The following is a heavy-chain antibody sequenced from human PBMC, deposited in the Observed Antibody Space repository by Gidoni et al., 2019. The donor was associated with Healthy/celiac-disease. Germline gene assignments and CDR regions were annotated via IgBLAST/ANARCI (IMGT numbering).Heavy chain of an antibody. Sequence: QVQLVESGGGVVQPGRSLRLSCAASGFTFSSYAMHWVRQAPGKGLEWVAVISYDGSNKYYADSVKGRFTISRDNSKNTLYLQMNSLRAEDTAVYYCARSGNGLPGDYWGQGTLVTVSS. CDR3: ARSGNGLPGDY. V-gene: IGHV3-30-3*01. CDR1: GFTFSSYA. J-gene: IGHJ4*02. D-gene: IGHD2-15*01. CDR2: ISYDGSNK.